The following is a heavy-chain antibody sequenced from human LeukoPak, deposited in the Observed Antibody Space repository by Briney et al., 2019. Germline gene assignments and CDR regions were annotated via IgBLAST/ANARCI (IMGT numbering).Heavy chain of an antibody. J-gene: IGHJ6*03. V-gene: IGHV3-23*01. CDR1: GFTFSSYA. CDR2: ISGSGGST. CDR3: AKTTYYDFWSGRPPYYYYMDV. Sequence: AGGSLRLSCAASGFTFSSYAMSWVRQAPGKGLEWVSAISGSGGSTYYADSVKGRFTISRDNSKNTLYLQMNSLRAEDTAVYYCAKTTYYDFWSGRPPYYYYMDVWGKGTTVTVSS. D-gene: IGHD3-3*01.